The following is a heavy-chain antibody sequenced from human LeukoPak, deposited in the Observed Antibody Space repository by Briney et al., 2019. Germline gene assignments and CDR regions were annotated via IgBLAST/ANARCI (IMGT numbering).Heavy chain of an antibody. D-gene: IGHD3-22*01. J-gene: IGHJ4*02. CDR2: INPSGGST. CDR1: GYTFTSYY. CDR3: AREREYYYDSSGYYDY. V-gene: IGHV1-46*01. Sequence: ASVKVSCKASGYTFTSYYMHWVRQAPGQGLEWMGIINPSGGSTSYAQKFQGRVTMTRDTSTSTVYMELSSLRSEDTAVYYCAREREYYYDSSGYYDYWGQGTLVTVSS.